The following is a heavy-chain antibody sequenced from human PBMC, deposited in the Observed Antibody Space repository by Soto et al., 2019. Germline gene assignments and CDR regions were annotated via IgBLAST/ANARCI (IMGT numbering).Heavy chain of an antibody. J-gene: IGHJ6*02. CDR2: IIPIFGTA. Sequence: SVKVSCKASGGTFSSYAISWVRQAPGQGLEWMGGIIPIFGTANYAQKFQGRVTITADESTSTAYMELSSLRSEDTAVYYCARLGDYDSSGPLYYGMDVWGQGNTVTVSS. D-gene: IGHD3-22*01. V-gene: IGHV1-69*13. CDR1: GGTFSSYA. CDR3: ARLGDYDSSGPLYYGMDV.